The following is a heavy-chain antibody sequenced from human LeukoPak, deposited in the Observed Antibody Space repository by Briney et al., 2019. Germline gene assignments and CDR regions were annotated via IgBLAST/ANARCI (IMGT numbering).Heavy chain of an antibody. Sequence: SETLSLTCAVYGGSFSGYYWSWIRQPPGKGLEWIGEINHSGSTNYNPSLKSRVTISVDTSKNQFSLKLSSVTAADTAVYCCARGRLEWGYMDVWGKGTTVTISS. CDR3: ARGRLEWGYMDV. V-gene: IGHV4-34*01. D-gene: IGHD3-3*01. J-gene: IGHJ6*03. CDR1: GGSFSGYY. CDR2: INHSGST.